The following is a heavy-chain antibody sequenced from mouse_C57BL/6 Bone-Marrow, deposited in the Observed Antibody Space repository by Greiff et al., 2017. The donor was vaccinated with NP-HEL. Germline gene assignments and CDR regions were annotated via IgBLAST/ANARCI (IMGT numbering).Heavy chain of an antibody. CDR1: GYTFTDYN. J-gene: IGHJ1*03. D-gene: IGHD2-3*01. CDR2: INPYNGGP. V-gene: IGHV1-18*01. CDR3: ARWGLLPYWYFDV. Sequence: EVQLQQSGPELVKPGASVKIPCKASGYTFTDYNLDWVKQSHGTSLEWIGDINPYNGGPNYNQKFKGTATLTVDQASSTAYMELRRLTSEDTAVYYCARWGLLPYWYFDVWGTGTTVTVSS.